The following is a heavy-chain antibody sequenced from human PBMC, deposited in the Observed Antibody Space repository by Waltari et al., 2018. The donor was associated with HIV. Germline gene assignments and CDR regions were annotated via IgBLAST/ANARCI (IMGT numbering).Heavy chain of an antibody. V-gene: IGHV3-30*18. Sequence: QAQLVQSGGGVVQPGGSLRLSCVASEFTFSNFGLHWVRQAPGKELEWVAMISHDGTDRKHLASLEGRFSISRDNLKNILYLEMNNLRTEDTAVYYCAKGRGKRGSYGMDVWGQGTTVTVSS. D-gene: IGHD2-15*01. CDR1: EFTFSNFG. J-gene: IGHJ6*02. CDR2: ISHDGTDR. CDR3: AKGRGKRGSYGMDV.